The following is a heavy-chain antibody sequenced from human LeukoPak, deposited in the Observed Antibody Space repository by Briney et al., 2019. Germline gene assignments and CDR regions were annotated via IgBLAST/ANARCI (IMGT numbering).Heavy chain of an antibody. J-gene: IGHJ6*04. CDR1: GDSVSSNSAA. CDR3: ARGIVVVPAAPYGMDV. CDR2: TYYRSKWYN. D-gene: IGHD2-2*01. V-gene: IGHV6-1*01. Sequence: SQTLSLTCAISGDSVSSNSAAWNWIRQSPSRGLEWLGRTYYRSKWYNDYAVSVKSRITINPDTSKNQFSLQLNSVTPEDTAVYYCARGIVVVPAAPYGMDVWGKGTTVTVSS.